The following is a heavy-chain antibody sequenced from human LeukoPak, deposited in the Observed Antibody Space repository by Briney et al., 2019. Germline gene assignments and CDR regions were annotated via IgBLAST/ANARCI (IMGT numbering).Heavy chain of an antibody. CDR1: GGSISSGDYY. D-gene: IGHD5-12*01. J-gene: IGHJ4*02. CDR2: IYYSGST. CDR3: ARDLGLRRSDY. V-gene: IGHV4-30-4*08. Sequence: SETLSLTCTVSGGSISSGDYYWRWIRQPPGKGLGWIGYIYYSGSTYYNPSLKSRVTISVDTSKNQFSLKLSSVTAADTAVYYCARDLGLRRSDYWGQGTLVTVSS.